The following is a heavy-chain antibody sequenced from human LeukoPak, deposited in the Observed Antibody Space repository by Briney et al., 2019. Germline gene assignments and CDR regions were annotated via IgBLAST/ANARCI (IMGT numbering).Heavy chain of an antibody. D-gene: IGHD2/OR15-2a*01. Sequence: GGSLRLSCAASGVTFSSFTMHWVRQAPGKGLEYVLAISRNGDTTYYAVSVEGRFTIARDNSKSTLYLQMSSLRPEDTAVYLCVKVGAYYEYDYWGQGTLVTVSS. CDR3: VKVGAYYEYDY. CDR1: GVTFSSFT. V-gene: IGHV3-64D*09. J-gene: IGHJ4*02. CDR2: ISRNGDTT.